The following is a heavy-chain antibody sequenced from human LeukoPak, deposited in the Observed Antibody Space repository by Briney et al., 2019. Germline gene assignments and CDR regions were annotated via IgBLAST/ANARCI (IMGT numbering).Heavy chain of an antibody. D-gene: IGHD3-10*01. CDR1: GFIFSNSG. V-gene: IGHV3-33*01. CDR2: IWSDGSYR. Sequence: GGSLRLSCTASGFIFSNSGMHWVRQAPGKGLEWVAVIWSDGSYRYYADSVKGRFTISRENSMNTLYLQMNSLSVEDTAIYYCVLGVGGSGSFLLGPWGQGTLVTVSS. J-gene: IGHJ5*02. CDR3: VLGVGGSGSFLLGP.